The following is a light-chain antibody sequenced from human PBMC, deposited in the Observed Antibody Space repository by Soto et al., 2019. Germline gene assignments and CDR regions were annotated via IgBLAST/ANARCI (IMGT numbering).Light chain of an antibody. CDR2: EVN. V-gene: IGLV2-8*01. CDR3: CSYAGSYTLV. J-gene: IGLJ1*01. Sequence: QSALTQPPSASGSPGQSVTISCTGTSSDVGGYKYVSWYQQHPGKAPKLMIFEVNKRPSGVPDRFSGSKSGNTASLTISGLQAEDEADYYCCSYAGSYTLVFGTGTKVTVL. CDR1: SSDVGGYKY.